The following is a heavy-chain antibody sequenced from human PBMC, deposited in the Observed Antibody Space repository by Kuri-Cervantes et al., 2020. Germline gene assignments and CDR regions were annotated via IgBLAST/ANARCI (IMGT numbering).Heavy chain of an antibody. D-gene: IGHD1-1*01. CDR1: GFTFSSYG. J-gene: IGHJ6*03. Sequence: GESLKISCAASGFTFSSYGMHWVRQAPGKGLEWVAVIWYDGSNKYYADSVKGRFTISRDNSKNTLYLQMNSLRAEDTAVYYCARDQGRDTWNYHYYRDVWGKGTMVTVSS. CDR3: ARDQGRDTWNYHYYRDV. V-gene: IGHV3-33*01. CDR2: IWYDGSNK.